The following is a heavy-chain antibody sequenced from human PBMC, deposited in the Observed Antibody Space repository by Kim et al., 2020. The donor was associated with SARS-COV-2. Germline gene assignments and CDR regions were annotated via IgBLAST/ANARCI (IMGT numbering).Heavy chain of an antibody. D-gene: IGHD3-10*01. J-gene: IGHJ3*02. V-gene: IGHV3-74*01. Sequence: NSADSVKGRFTISMYNAKNTIFLQMNSLKAEATAVYYCHVRQVISDSFDIWGQGTMVTVSS. CDR3: HVRQVISDSFDI.